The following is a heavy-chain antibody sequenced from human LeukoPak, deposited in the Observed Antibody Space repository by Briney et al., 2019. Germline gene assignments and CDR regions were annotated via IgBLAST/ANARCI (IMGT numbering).Heavy chain of an antibody. CDR3: ARGLNKYGDDYSDWYLGSVYYYYGMDV. V-gene: IGHV1-69*13. Sequence: GASVKVSCKASGGTFSSYAISWVRQAPGQGLEWMGGIIPIFGTANYAQKFQGRVTITADESTSTAYMELSSLRSEDTAVYYCARGLNKYGDDYSDWYLGSVYYYYGMDVWGQGTTVTVSS. CDR2: IIPIFGTA. CDR1: GGTFSSYA. D-gene: IGHD4-11*01. J-gene: IGHJ6*02.